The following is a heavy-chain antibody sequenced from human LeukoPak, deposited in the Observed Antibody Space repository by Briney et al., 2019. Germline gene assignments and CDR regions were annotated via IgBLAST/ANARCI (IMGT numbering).Heavy chain of an antibody. V-gene: IGHV3-21*01. D-gene: IGHD3-9*01. Sequence: PGGSLRLSCAASGFTFSTYSMNWVRQAPGKGLVWVSSISNSGTYIYYADSVKGRFTLSRDNAKNSLYLQMDSLRAEDTAVYYCARGPDIFTAFSPVFWGQGTLVTVSS. CDR3: ARGPDIFTAFSPVF. J-gene: IGHJ1*01. CDR2: ISNSGTYI. CDR1: GFTFSTYS.